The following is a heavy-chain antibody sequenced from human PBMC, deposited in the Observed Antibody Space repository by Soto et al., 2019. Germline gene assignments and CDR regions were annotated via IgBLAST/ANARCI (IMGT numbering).Heavy chain of an antibody. CDR2: ISSSSSTI. D-gene: IGHD5-12*01. V-gene: IGHV3-48*01. Sequence: EVQLVESGGGLVQPGGSLRLSCAASGFTFSSYSMNWVRQAPGQGLEWVSYISSSSSTIYYADSVKGRFTISRDKAKNSLYLQMNSLRAEDTAVYYCARTQKVATVGSFDYWGQGTLVTVSS. J-gene: IGHJ4*02. CDR1: GFTFSSYS. CDR3: ARTQKVATVGSFDY.